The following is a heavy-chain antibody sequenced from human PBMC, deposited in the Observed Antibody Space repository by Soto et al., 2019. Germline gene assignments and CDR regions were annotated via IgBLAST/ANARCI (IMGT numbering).Heavy chain of an antibody. D-gene: IGHD6-13*01. CDR3: ARGQQLVSRVSNWFDP. V-gene: IGHV5-51*01. CDR1: GYSFTSYW. J-gene: IGHJ5*02. CDR2: IYPGDSDT. Sequence: GESLKISCKGSGYSFTSYWIGWVRQMPGKGLEWMGIIYPGDSDTRYSPSFQGQVTISADKSISTACLQWSSLKASDTAMYYCARGQQLVSRVSNWFDPWGQGTLVTVSS.